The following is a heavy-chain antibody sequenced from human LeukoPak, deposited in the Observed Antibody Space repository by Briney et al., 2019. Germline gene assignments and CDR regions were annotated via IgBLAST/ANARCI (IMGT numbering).Heavy chain of an antibody. J-gene: IGHJ4*02. Sequence: PSETLSLTCAVYGESFSGYYWTWIRQPPGKGLEWIGEIDGSGSTNYNPSLKSRVTILEDTSKNQFFLKLKSVTAADTAMYYCARRPAGTIDYWGQGTLVTVSS. CDR1: GESFSGYY. CDR2: IDGSGST. D-gene: IGHD6-19*01. CDR3: ARRPAGTIDY. V-gene: IGHV4-34*01.